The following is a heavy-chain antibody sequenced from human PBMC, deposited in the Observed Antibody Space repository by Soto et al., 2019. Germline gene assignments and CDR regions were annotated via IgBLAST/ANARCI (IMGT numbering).Heavy chain of an antibody. CDR3: ARAGFWYGSGIYGYGIDV. D-gene: IGHD3-10*01. CDR2: ISTNGGST. V-gene: IGHV3-64*01. J-gene: IGHJ6*02. Sequence: EVQLVESGGGLVQPGGSLRLSCAASGFTFSSYAMHWVRQAPGKGLEYFSAISTNGGSTYYANSVKGRFTISRDNYTNTLYLQMGSLRVEDMAVYYCARAGFWYGSGIYGYGIDVWGQGTTVTVSS. CDR1: GFTFSSYA.